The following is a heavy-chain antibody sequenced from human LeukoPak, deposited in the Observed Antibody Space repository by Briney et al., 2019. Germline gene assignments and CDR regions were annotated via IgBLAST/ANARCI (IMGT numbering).Heavy chain of an antibody. Sequence: GGSLRLSCAASGFTFSSYGMHWVRQAPGKGLEWVAFIRYDGSNKYYADSVKGRFTISRDNAKNSLYLQMNSLRAEDTAVYYCAKVFPRGYSYGYNYWGQGTLVTVSS. CDR3: AKVFPRGYSYGYNY. D-gene: IGHD5-18*01. V-gene: IGHV3-30*02. CDR2: IRYDGSNK. J-gene: IGHJ4*02. CDR1: GFTFSSYG.